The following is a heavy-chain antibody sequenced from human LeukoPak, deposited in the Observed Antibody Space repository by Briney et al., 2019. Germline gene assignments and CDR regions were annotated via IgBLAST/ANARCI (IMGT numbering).Heavy chain of an antibody. CDR3: ARLAVTTSPVDS. CDR2: IIYSGST. Sequence: PSETLSLTCTVSGGSISSNEFYWAWIRQPPGKGLAWIGSIIYSGSTYYNPSLKSRVTISVDTSRNQFSLSLNSVTAADTAVYYCARLAVTTSPVDSWGQGILVTVSS. CDR1: GGSISSNEFY. D-gene: IGHD4-17*01. J-gene: IGHJ4*02. V-gene: IGHV4-39*01.